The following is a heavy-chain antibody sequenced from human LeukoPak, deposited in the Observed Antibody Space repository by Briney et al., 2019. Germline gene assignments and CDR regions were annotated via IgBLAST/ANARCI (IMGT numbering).Heavy chain of an antibody. CDR2: VDPEDGET. J-gene: IGHJ4*02. CDR3: ARAVRGVTLYYFDY. V-gene: IGHV1-69-2*01. D-gene: IGHD3-10*01. Sequence: GASVKVSCKASGYTFTYYYMHWVQQAPGKGLEWMGRVDPEDGETIYAEKFQGRVTITADTSTDTAYMELSSLRSEDTAVYYCARAVRGVTLYYFDYWGQGTLVTVSS. CDR1: GYTFTYYY.